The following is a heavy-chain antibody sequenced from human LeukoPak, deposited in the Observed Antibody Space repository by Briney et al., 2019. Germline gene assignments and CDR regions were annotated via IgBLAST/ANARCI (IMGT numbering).Heavy chain of an antibody. D-gene: IGHD3-16*02. CDR1: GFSFSSYA. CDR3: ATTTRGFRDLSRPFYFDY. J-gene: IGHJ4*02. V-gene: IGHV3-23*01. CDR2: VSGSGSVT. Sequence: GESLKISCAASGFSFSSYAMSWVRQAPGKGLEWVSVVSGSGSVTYYVDSVKGRFTISRDNSKNTLYLQMNSLRADDMAIYYCATTTRGFRDLSRPFYFDYWGQGSLVTVSS.